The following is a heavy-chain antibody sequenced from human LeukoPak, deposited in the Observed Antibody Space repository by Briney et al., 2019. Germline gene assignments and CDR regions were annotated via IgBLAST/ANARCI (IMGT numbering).Heavy chain of an antibody. J-gene: IGHJ4*02. D-gene: IGHD2-8*01. Sequence: SETLSLTCGVSGGSISNTNWWSWVRQPPGQGLEWIGEISLTGLTNYNPSLESRVSVSLDKSKNQLSLNLTSVTAADTAVYYGSRENGAFSPFGYWGQGTLVTVPS. CDR1: GGSISNTNW. V-gene: IGHV4-4*02. CDR2: ISLTGLT. CDR3: SRENGAFSPFGY.